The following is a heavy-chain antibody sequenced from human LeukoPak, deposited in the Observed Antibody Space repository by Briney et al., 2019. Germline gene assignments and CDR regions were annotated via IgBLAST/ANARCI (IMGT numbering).Heavy chain of an antibody. Sequence: PGGSLRLSCAASGFTFSSYAMHWVRQAPGKGLEWVAVISYDGSNKYYADSVKGRFTISRDNSKNTLYLQMNSLRAEDTAVYYCAKEFGSSGWYYFDYWGQGTLVTVSS. CDR1: GFTFSSYA. CDR2: ISYDGSNK. J-gene: IGHJ4*02. D-gene: IGHD6-19*01. V-gene: IGHV3-30*04. CDR3: AKEFGSSGWYYFDY.